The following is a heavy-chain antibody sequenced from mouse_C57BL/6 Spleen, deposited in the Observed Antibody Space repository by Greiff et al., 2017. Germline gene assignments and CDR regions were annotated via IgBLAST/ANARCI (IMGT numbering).Heavy chain of an antibody. J-gene: IGHJ3*01. CDR2: IHPNSGST. CDR3: ARDYYGSSTRFAY. V-gene: IGHV1-64*01. CDR1: GYTFTSYW. D-gene: IGHD1-1*01. Sequence: VQLQQPGAELVKPGASVKLSCKASGYTFTSYWMHWVKQRPGQGLEWIGMIHPNSGSTNYNEKFKSKATLTVDKSSSTAYMQLSSLTSEDSAVYYCARDYYGSSTRFAYWGQGTLVTVSA.